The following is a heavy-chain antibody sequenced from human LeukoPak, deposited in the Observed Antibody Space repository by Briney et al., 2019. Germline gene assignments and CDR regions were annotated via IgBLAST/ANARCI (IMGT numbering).Heavy chain of an antibody. CDR2: ISYDGSIK. D-gene: IGHD1-26*01. V-gene: IGHV3-30*18. J-gene: IGHJ4*02. CDR1: GFTFRNCG. CDR3: AKAKSFSGSVTIVDY. Sequence: PGGSLRLSCAASGFTFRNCGMHWVRQAPGKGLEWVAVISYDGSIKDYADSVKGRFTISRDNSKNTLYLQMNSLRAEDTAVYYCAKAKSFSGSVTIVDYWGQGTLVTVSS.